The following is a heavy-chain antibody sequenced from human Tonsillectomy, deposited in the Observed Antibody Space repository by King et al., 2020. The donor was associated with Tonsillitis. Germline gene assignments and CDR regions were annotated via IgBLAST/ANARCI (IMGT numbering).Heavy chain of an antibody. V-gene: IGHV3-30*18. CDR3: AKEGAGPFDS. D-gene: IGHD1-14*01. Sequence: VQLVESGGGVVQPGGSLRLSCEASGFIFKSFGMHWVRQAPGKGLEWVASLSYDGTNKYYAESVKGRFTISRDNSEHTLFLQMNSLGGEDTAIYYCAKEGAGPFDSWGQGTLVTVSA. J-gene: IGHJ4*02. CDR1: GFIFKSFG. CDR2: LSYDGTNK.